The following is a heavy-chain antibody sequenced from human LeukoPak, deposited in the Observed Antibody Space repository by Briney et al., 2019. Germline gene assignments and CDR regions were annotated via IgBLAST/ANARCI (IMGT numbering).Heavy chain of an antibody. D-gene: IGHD6-19*01. V-gene: IGHV3-30-3*01. CDR1: GFTLSSYA. Sequence: PGGSLRLSCAASGFTLSSYAMHWVRQAPGKGLEWVAVISYDGSNEYYADSVKGRFTISRDNSKNTLYLQMNSLRADDTAVYYCAGNKASSGWYGGGFDPWGQGTLVTVSS. CDR3: AGNKASSGWYGGGFDP. J-gene: IGHJ5*02. CDR2: ISYDGSNE.